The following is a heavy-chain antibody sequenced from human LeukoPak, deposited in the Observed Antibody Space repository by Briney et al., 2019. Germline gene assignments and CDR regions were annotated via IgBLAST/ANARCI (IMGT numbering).Heavy chain of an antibody. CDR2: INHSGST. V-gene: IGHV4-34*01. D-gene: IGHD3-10*01. J-gene: IGHJ4*02. Sequence: PSETLSFTCAVYGGSFSGYYWSWIRQPPGKGLEWIGEINHSGSTNYNPSLKSRVTISVDTSKNQFSLKLSSVTAADTAVYYCARVRHITMVRGVIITGRRGSSSYFDYWGQGTLVTVSS. CDR3: ARVRHITMVRGVIITGRRGSSSYFDY. CDR1: GGSFSGYY.